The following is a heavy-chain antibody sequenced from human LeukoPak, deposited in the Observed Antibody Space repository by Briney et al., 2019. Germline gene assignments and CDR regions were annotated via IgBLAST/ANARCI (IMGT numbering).Heavy chain of an antibody. CDR3: TRDYSSGYYSLFDY. CDR2: IRSKAYGGTT. CDR1: GFTFGDYA. J-gene: IGHJ4*02. Sequence: GGSLRLSCTVSGFTFGDYAMSWVRQAPGKGLEWVGFIRSKAYGGTTEYAASVKGRFTISRDDSKSIAYLQMNSLKTEDTAVYYCTRDYSSGYYSLFDYWGQGTLVTVSS. V-gene: IGHV3-49*04. D-gene: IGHD3-22*01.